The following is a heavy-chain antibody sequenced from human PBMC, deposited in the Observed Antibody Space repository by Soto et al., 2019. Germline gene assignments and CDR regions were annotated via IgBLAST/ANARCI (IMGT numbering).Heavy chain of an antibody. CDR2: IIPIFGTA. CDR1: GGTFSSYA. Sequence: SVKVSCKASGGTFSSYAISWVRQAPGQGLEWMGGIIPIFGTANYAQKFQGRVTITADESTSTAYMELSSLRSEDTAVYYCARAAKTGKVSDPFDICGRGTMVTVSS. CDR3: ARAAKTGKVSDPFDI. J-gene: IGHJ3*02. V-gene: IGHV1-69*13.